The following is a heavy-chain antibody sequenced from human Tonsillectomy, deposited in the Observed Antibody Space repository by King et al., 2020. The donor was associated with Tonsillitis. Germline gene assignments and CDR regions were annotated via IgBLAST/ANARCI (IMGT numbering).Heavy chain of an antibody. CDR2: IRYDGINK. CDR3: AKDLFLGYYDSSGDFDF. CDR1: GFTFSSYG. Sequence: VQLVESGGGVVQPGGSLRLSCAASGFTFSSYGMHWVRQAPGKGLEWVAFIRYDGINKYYADSVKGRFTISRDNSKNTLSLQMNSLKAEDTAVYYCAKDLFLGYYDSSGDFDFWGQGTLVTAAS. V-gene: IGHV3-30*02. J-gene: IGHJ4*02. D-gene: IGHD3-22*01.